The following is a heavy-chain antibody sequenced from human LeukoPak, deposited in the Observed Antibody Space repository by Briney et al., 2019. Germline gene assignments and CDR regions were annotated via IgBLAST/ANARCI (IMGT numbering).Heavy chain of an antibody. Sequence: SETLSLTCTVSGGSISSGSYYWSWIRQPAGKGLEWIGRIYTSGSTNYNPSLKSRVTISVDTSKNQFSPKLSSVTAADTAVYYCARDSRLLWFGEPLGWGQGTLVTVSS. D-gene: IGHD3-10*01. CDR1: GGSISSGSYY. CDR3: ARDSRLLWFGEPLG. CDR2: IYTSGST. V-gene: IGHV4-61*02. J-gene: IGHJ4*02.